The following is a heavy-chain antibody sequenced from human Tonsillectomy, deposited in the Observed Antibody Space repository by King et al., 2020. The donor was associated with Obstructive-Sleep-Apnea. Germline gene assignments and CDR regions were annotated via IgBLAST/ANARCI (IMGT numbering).Heavy chain of an antibody. V-gene: IGHV3-30-3*01. Sequence: VQLVESGGGVVQPGRSLRLSCAASGFTFSSYAMHWVRQAPGKGLEWVAVISYDGSNKYYADSVKGRFTISRDNSKNTLYLQMNSLRAEDTAVYYCARDLYDILTGYLFDYWGQGTLVTVSS. D-gene: IGHD3-9*01. CDR1: GFTFSSYA. CDR3: ARDLYDILTGYLFDY. CDR2: ISYDGSNK. J-gene: IGHJ4*02.